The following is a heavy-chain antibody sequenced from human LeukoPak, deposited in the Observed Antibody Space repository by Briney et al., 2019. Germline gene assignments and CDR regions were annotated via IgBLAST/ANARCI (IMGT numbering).Heavy chain of an antibody. J-gene: IGHJ3*02. CDR3: ARGHSNRGAFDI. CDR1: GGTFSSYA. D-gene: IGHD1-14*01. Sequence: SVKVSCKASGGTFSSYAISWVRQAPGQGLEWMGGIIPIFGTANYAQEFQGRVTITTDESTSTAYMELSSLRSEDTAVYYCARGHSNRGAFDIWGQGTMVTVSS. CDR2: IIPIFGTA. V-gene: IGHV1-69*05.